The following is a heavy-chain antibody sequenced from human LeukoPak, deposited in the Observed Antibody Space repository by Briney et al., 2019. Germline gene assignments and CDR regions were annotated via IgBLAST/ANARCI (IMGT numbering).Heavy chain of an antibody. Sequence: GGSLRLSCAASGFTFSSYAMSWVRQAPGKGLEWVSGLSGSGGSTYYADSVKGRFTISRDNSKNTLYLQMNSLRAEDTAVYYCAKFPNYYYYYGMDVWGQGTTVTVSS. V-gene: IGHV3-23*01. J-gene: IGHJ6*02. CDR2: LSGSGGST. CDR3: AKFPNYYYYYGMDV. CDR1: GFTFSSYA.